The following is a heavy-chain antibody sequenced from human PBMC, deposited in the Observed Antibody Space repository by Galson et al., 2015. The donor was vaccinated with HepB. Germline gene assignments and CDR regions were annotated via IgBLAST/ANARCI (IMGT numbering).Heavy chain of an antibody. Sequence: SVKVSCKASGGTFSSYTISWVRQAPGQGLEWMGRIIPILGIANYAQKFQGRVTITADKSTSTAYMELSSLRSEDTAVYYCASADYDILTGLQHGYFDYWGQGTLVTVSS. J-gene: IGHJ4*02. V-gene: IGHV1-69*02. CDR3: ASADYDILTGLQHGYFDY. CDR1: GGTFSSYT. CDR2: IIPILGIA. D-gene: IGHD3-9*01.